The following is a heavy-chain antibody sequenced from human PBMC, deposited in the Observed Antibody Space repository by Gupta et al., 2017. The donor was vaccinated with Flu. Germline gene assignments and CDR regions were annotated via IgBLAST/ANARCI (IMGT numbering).Heavy chain of an antibody. D-gene: IGHD1-14*01. CDR2: INPDGSTI. V-gene: IGHV3-7*01. J-gene: IGHJ3*02. Sequence: EVQLVLSGGDLVQPEGSLRLSCVASGCTLRNSWMTCVRQAPSTGLELVDNINPDGSTINYVDSKTGGFTISRDNVKNSVYVQMHSLRVDDTATYYCVRDPESCAFDIWGQGTIVTESS. CDR1: GCTLRNSW. CDR3: VRDPESCAFDI.